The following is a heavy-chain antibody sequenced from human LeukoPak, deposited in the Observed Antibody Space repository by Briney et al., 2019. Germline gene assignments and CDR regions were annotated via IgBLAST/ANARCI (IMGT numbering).Heavy chain of an antibody. J-gene: IGHJ5*02. D-gene: IGHD3-10*01. Sequence: HPGGSLRLSCAASGFTFSSYAMHWVRQAPGKGLEWVAVISYDGSNKYYADSVKGRFTISRDNSKNTLYLQMNSLRAEDTAVYYCARDSSGSYRPWGQGTLVTVSS. CDR2: ISYDGSNK. V-gene: IGHV3-30-3*01. CDR3: ARDSSGSYRP. CDR1: GFTFSSYA.